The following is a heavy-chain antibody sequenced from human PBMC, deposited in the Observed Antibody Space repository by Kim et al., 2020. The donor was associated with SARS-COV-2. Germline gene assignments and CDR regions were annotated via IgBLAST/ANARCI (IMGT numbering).Heavy chain of an antibody. Sequence: DSVKGRFTISRDNSKNTLYLQMNSLRAEDTAVYYCAREKYYDGTGDAFDIWGQGTMVTVSS. V-gene: IGHV3-30*07. CDR3: AREKYYDGTGDAFDI. J-gene: IGHJ3*02. D-gene: IGHD3-22*01.